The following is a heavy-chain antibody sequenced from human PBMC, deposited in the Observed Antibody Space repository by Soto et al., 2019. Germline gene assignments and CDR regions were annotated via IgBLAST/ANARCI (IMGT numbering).Heavy chain of an antibody. D-gene: IGHD6-19*01. CDR3: ATAPRIAVAGTLFDY. Sequence: ASVKVSCKVSGYTLTELSMHWVRQAPGKGLEWMGGFDPEDGETIYAQKFQGRGTMTEDTSTDTAYMELSSLRSEDTAVYYCATAPRIAVAGTLFDYWGQGPLVTVSS. CDR2: FDPEDGET. J-gene: IGHJ4*02. CDR1: GYTLTELS. V-gene: IGHV1-24*01.